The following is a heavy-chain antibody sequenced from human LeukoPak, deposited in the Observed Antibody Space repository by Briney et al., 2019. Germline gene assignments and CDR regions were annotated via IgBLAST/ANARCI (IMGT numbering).Heavy chain of an antibody. Sequence: GGSLRLSCAASGFTFDDYAMHWVRQPPGKGLEWVSLISWDGGTTYYADSVKGRFTISRDNSKNTLYLQMNSLRAEDTAVYYCARRAGAYSHPYDYWGQGTLVTVSS. J-gene: IGHJ4*02. V-gene: IGHV3-43D*03. CDR1: GFTFDDYA. CDR2: ISWDGGTT. D-gene: IGHD4/OR15-4a*01. CDR3: ARRAGAYSHPYDY.